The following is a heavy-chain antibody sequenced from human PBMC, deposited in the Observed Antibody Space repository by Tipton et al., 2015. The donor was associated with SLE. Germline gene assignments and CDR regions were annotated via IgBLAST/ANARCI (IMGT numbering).Heavy chain of an antibody. J-gene: IGHJ4*02. CDR2: IRSKAYGGTT. V-gene: IGHV3-49*04. CDR3: TRSPHELRQLVLGY. Sequence: SLRLSCTASGFTFGDYAISWVRQAPGKGLEWVGFIRSKAYGGTTDYAASVKGRFTISRDDSKSIAYLQMNNPKTEDAAVYYCTRSPHELRQLVLGYWGQGTLVTVSS. CDR1: GFTFGDYA. D-gene: IGHD6-13*01.